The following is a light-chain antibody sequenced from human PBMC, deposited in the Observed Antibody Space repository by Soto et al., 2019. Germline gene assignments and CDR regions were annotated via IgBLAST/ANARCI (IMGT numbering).Light chain of an antibody. CDR1: QSISSW. Sequence: DIQMTQSPSTLSASVGDRVTITCRASQSISSWLAWYQQKPGKAPKLMIYKASSLETGVPSRFSGSGSGTEFTLIISSLQPDDFASYYCQQYGSSSPWTFGQGTKVEIK. V-gene: IGKV1-5*03. CDR2: KAS. J-gene: IGKJ1*01. CDR3: QQYGSSSPWT.